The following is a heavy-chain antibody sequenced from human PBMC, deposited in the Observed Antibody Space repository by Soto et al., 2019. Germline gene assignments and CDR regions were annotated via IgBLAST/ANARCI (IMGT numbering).Heavy chain of an antibody. Sequence: VKVSCKASGGTFSSYAISWVRQAPGQGLEWMGGIIPIFGTANYAQKFQGRVTIIADESTSTAYMEVTSLRSEDTAVYYCARAPILVGVTPYENYFDSWGQGTLVTVSS. J-gene: IGHJ4*02. CDR3: ARAPILVGVTPYENYFDS. CDR2: IIPIFGTA. D-gene: IGHD3-3*01. CDR1: GGTFSSYA. V-gene: IGHV1-69*13.